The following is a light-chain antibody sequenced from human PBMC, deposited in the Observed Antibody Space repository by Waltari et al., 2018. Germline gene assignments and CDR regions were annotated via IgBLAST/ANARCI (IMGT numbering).Light chain of an antibody. CDR2: KAS. Sequence: DIQMTQSPSTLSASVGDRVTLTCRASQSISSWLAWYQQKPGKAPKLLIYKASSLESGAPSRFSGSGSGTEFTLTISSLQPGDFGTYYCQQHNSYPWTFGQGTKVEIK. J-gene: IGKJ1*01. V-gene: IGKV1-5*03. CDR3: QQHNSYPWT. CDR1: QSISSW.